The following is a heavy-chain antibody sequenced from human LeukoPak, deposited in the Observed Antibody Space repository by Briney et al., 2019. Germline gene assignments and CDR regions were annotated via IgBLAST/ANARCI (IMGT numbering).Heavy chain of an antibody. CDR1: GYTFTSYD. CDR3: ARPRVAGSFDY. J-gene: IGHJ4*02. V-gene: IGHV1-18*01. CDR2: ISGYNANT. D-gene: IGHD6-19*01. Sequence: ASVKVSCKASGYTFTSYDINWVRQATGQGLEWMGWISGYNANTNYAQKLQGRVTMTTDTSTSTVYMELRSLRSDDTAVYYCARPRVAGSFDYWGQGTLVTVSS.